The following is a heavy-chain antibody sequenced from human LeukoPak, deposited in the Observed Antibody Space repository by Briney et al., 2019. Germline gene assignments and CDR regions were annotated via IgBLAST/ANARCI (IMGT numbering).Heavy chain of an antibody. CDR3: AGGRFGDYVGNWFDP. J-gene: IGHJ5*02. Sequence: PGGSLRLSCAASGFTFSSYSMNWVRQAPGKGLEWVSSISSSSSYIYYADSVKGRFTISRDNAKNSLYLQMNSLRAEDTAVYYCAGGRFGDYVGNWFDPWGQGTLVTVSS. CDR2: ISSSSSYI. CDR1: GFTFSSYS. V-gene: IGHV3-21*01. D-gene: IGHD4-17*01.